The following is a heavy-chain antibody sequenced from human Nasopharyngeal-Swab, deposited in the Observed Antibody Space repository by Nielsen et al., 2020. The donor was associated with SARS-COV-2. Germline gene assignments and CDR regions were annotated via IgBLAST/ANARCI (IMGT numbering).Heavy chain of an antibody. CDR2: ISYDGVKK. V-gene: IGHV3-30*14. Sequence: GESLKISCETSGFAFNAHAVHWVRQAPGKGREWVAVISYDGVKKFYADSWKGRFTISRDNSNDMVYLQMNSLRSADTAVYYCARDGPDCIRGTCYQGPGNWFDAWGQGALVTVSS. CDR3: ARDGPDCIRGTCYQGPGNWFDA. J-gene: IGHJ5*02. D-gene: IGHD2-15*01. CDR1: GFAFNAHA.